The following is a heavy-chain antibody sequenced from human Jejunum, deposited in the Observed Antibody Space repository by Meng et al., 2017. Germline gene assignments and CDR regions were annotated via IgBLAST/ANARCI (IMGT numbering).Heavy chain of an antibody. V-gene: IGHV4-4*02. CDR1: GASISRTNW. CDR3: ARAYCTDVSCHDFFDS. D-gene: IGHD2-8*01. Sequence: QEQRQWAGPGLVKPSATLSLTCAVVGASISRTNWWSWVRQSPGKGLEWIGKIDPSESTHYNPSLKGRVTISADRSKNQFSLRLTSVTAADTAIYYCARAYCTDVSCHDFFDSWGQGTLVTVSS. CDR2: IDPSEST. J-gene: IGHJ4*02.